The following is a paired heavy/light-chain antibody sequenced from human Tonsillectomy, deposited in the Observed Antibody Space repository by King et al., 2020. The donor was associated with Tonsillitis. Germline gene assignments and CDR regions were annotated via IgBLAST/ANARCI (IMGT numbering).Heavy chain of an antibody. D-gene: IGHD3-22*01. J-gene: IGHJ4*02. CDR2: ISSGSSTI. CDR3: AREGGSSGLDYYFDY. CDR1: GFTFSSYS. Sequence: EVQLVESGGGLVQPGGSLRLSCAASGFTFSSYSMNWVRQAPGKRLEWVSYISSGSSTIYYADSVKGRFTVSRDNAKNSLHLQMNSLRDEDTAVYYCAREGGSSGLDYYFDYWGQGTLVTVSS. V-gene: IGHV3-48*02.
Light chain of an antibody. CDR2: KDS. J-gene: IGLJ2*01. CDR3: QSADSATYPAV. CDR1: ALPSQY. Sequence: SYDLTQPPSVSVSPGQTARIPCSGDALPSQYAYWYQQKPGQAPVVVIYKDSERPSGIPERFSGSSSGTTVTLTISGVQAEDEADYYCQSADSATYPAVFGGGTKLTVL. V-gene: IGLV3-25*02.